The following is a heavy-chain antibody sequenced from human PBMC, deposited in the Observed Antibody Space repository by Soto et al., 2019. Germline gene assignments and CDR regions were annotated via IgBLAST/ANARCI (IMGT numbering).Heavy chain of an antibody. CDR3: ARFSTVYCTNGVCYPDGMDV. CDR1: GGSFSGYY. CDR2: INHSGST. D-gene: IGHD2-8*01. J-gene: IGHJ6*02. V-gene: IGHV4-34*01. Sequence: LSLTCAVYGGSFSGYYWSWIRQPPGKGLEWIGEINHSGSTNYNPSLKSRVTISVDTSKNQFSLKLSSVTAADTAVYYCARFSTVYCTNGVCYPDGMDVWGQGTTVTVSS.